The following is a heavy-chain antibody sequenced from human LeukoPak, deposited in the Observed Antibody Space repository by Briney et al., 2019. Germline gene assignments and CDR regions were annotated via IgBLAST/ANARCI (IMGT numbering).Heavy chain of an antibody. CDR1: GFTFSSYA. CDR3: AKDLSPGTYDY. V-gene: IGHV3-30*02. CDR2: IHYDGSNN. J-gene: IGHJ4*02. D-gene: IGHD1-1*01. Sequence: PGGSLRLSCAASGFTFSSYAMHWVRQAPGKGLEWVAFIHYDGSNNYYADSVKGRFTISRDNSKNTLYLQMNTLRAEDTAVYYCAKDLSPGTYDYWGQGTLVTVSS.